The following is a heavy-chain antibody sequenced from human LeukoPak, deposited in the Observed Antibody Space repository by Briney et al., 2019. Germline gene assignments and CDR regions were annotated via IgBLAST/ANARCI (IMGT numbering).Heavy chain of an antibody. CDR2: ISYDGSNK. CDR1: GFTFSSYG. CDR3: AKDLTAVAEKLNYYGMDV. D-gene: IGHD6-19*01. Sequence: GGSLRLSCAASGFTFSSYGMHWVRQAPGKGLEWVAVISYDGSNKYYADSVKGRFTISRDNSKNTLYLQMNSLRAEDTAVYYCAKDLTAVAEKLNYYGMDVWGQGTTVTVSS. V-gene: IGHV3-30*18. J-gene: IGHJ6*02.